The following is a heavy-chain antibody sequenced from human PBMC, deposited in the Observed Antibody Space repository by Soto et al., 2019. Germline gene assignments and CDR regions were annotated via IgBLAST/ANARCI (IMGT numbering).Heavy chain of an antibody. Sequence: EVQLVESGGGLVQPGGSLRLSCAASGFTFSSYWMSWVRQAPGKGLEWVANIKQDGSEKYYVDSVKGRFTISRDNAKNSLYLQMNSLRAEDTALYYCARDPGGIVLMVYAFNFDYWGQGTLVTVSS. CDR3: ARDPGGIVLMVYAFNFDY. J-gene: IGHJ4*02. CDR1: GFTFSSYW. CDR2: IKQDGSEK. D-gene: IGHD2-8*01. V-gene: IGHV3-7*01.